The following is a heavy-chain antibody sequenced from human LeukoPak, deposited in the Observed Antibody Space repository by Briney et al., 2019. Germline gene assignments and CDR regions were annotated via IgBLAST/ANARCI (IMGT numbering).Heavy chain of an antibody. J-gene: IGHJ4*02. CDR2: ISYDGSNK. D-gene: IGHD1-26*01. V-gene: IGHV3-30-3*01. CDR1: GFTFSSYA. Sequence: GGSLRLSCAASGFTFSSYAMHWVRQAPGKGLEWVAVISYDGSNKYYADLVKGRFTISRDNSKNTLYLQMNSLRAEDTAVYYCARCDRPGTFDYWGQGTLVTVSS. CDR3: ARCDRPGTFDY.